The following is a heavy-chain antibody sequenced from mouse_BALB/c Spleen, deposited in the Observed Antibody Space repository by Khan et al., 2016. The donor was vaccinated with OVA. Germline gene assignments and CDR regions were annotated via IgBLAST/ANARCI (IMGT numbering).Heavy chain of an antibody. CDR1: GYTFINYW. J-gene: IGHJ2*01. CDR2: INPSTGYT. D-gene: IGHD1-1*01. Sequence: VELVESGAELAKPGASVKMSCKASGYTFINYWILWVKQGPGQGLEWIGYINPSTGYTEYNQNFKDKATLTADKSSSTAYMQLSSLTSEDSAVYYGARRGLRWDFDYWGQGTTLTVSS. V-gene: IGHV1-7*01. CDR3: ARRGLRWDFDY.